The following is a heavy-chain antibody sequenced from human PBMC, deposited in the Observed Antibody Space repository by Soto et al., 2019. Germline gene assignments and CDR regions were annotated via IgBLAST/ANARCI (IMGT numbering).Heavy chain of an antibody. CDR1: GGSLTSSPSY. CDR2: TYYSGST. V-gene: IGHV4-61*01. Sequence: SETLSLTCTVSGGSLTSSPSYWAWIRQSPGKGLEWSGYTYYSGSTNYNPSLKSRVTISVDTSKNQFSLKLSSVTAADTAVYYCARSAIVVVTPNWFDPWGQGTLVTVSS. CDR3: ARSAIVVVTPNWFDP. D-gene: IGHD2-21*02. J-gene: IGHJ5*02.